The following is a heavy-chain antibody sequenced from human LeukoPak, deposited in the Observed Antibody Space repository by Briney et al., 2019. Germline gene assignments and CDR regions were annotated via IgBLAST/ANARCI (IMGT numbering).Heavy chain of an antibody. CDR1: GYSFTSYW. V-gene: IGHV5-51*01. CDR3: ARHLGETSSFDFDY. J-gene: IGHJ4*02. Sequence: GESPKIPCRGSGYSFTSYWIGWVRQMPGKNLEWMGIIYPGDSDTRYSPSFQGQVTISADKSISTAYLQWSSLKASDTAMYYCARHLGETSSFDFDYWGQGTLVTVSS. D-gene: IGHD3-16*01. CDR2: IYPGDSDT.